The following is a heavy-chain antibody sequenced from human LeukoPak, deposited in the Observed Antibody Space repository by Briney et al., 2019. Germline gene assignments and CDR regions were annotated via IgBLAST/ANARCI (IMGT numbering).Heavy chain of an antibody. Sequence: ASVKVSCKASGYTFTSYGISRVRQAPGQGLEWMGWISAYNGNTNYAQKLQGRVTMTTDTSTSTAYMELRSLRSDDTAVYYCARVPTYYDILTGYWGGAFDIWGQGTMVTVSS. J-gene: IGHJ3*02. D-gene: IGHD3-9*01. CDR1: GYTFTSYG. CDR3: ARVPTYYDILTGYWGGAFDI. CDR2: ISAYNGNT. V-gene: IGHV1-18*01.